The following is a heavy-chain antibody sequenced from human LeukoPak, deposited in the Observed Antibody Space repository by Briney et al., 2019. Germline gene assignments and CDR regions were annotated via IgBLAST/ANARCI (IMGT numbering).Heavy chain of an antibody. J-gene: IGHJ5*02. V-gene: IGHV3-33*01. CDR3: ARDRGIRLPNNWFDP. D-gene: IGHD4-17*01. CDR1: GFTFSSYG. Sequence: PGGSLRLSCAASGFTFSSYGMHWVRQAPGKGLGWVAVIWYDGSNKYYADSVKGRFTISRDNSKNTLYLQMNSLRAEDTAVYYCARDRGIRLPNNWFDPWGQGTLVTVSS. CDR2: IWYDGSNK.